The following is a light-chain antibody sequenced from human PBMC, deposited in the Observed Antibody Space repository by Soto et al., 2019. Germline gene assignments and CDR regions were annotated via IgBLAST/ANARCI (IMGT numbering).Light chain of an antibody. CDR1: QSISNY. J-gene: IGKJ2*03. Sequence: DIQMTQSPSSLSASVGDRVTITCRASQSISNYLNWYQHKPGKAPKLLIYGISNLQGGVPSRFSGSGSGSDFTLTISSLQPEDFATYDCQQSFSTPYSVGQWTKLEIK. CDR2: GIS. V-gene: IGKV1-39*01. CDR3: QQSFSTPYS.